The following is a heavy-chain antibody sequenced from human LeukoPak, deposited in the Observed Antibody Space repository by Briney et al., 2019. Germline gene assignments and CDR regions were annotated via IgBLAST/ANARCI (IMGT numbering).Heavy chain of an antibody. D-gene: IGHD6-6*01. CDR1: GFTFSSYG. Sequence: PGRSLRLSCAASGFTFSSYGMHWVRQAPGKGLEWVAVIWYDGSNKYYADSVKGRFTISRDNSKNTLYLQMNSLRAEDTAVYYCARRSSSGGYYGMDVWGQGTTVTVSS. V-gene: IGHV3-33*01. CDR2: IWYDGSNK. CDR3: ARRSSSGGYYGMDV. J-gene: IGHJ6*02.